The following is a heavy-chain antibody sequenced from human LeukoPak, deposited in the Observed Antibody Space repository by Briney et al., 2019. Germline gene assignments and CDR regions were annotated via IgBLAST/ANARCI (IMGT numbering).Heavy chain of an antibody. V-gene: IGHV3-30*04. CDR1: GFTFSSYA. J-gene: IGHJ6*03. CDR2: ISYHGSNE. CDR3: ARGLAGSGIYYMDV. Sequence: SGGSLRLSCAASGFTFSSYAMHWVRQAPGTGLEWVALISYHGSNEYYADSAKGRFTISRDNSHNTLYLQMNSLRPEDTAVYYCARGLAGSGIYYMDVWGKGTTVTVSS. D-gene: IGHD1-1*01.